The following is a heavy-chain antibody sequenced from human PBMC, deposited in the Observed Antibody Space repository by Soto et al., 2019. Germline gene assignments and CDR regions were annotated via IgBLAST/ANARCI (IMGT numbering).Heavy chain of an antibody. CDR2: INHSGST. CDR1: GGSFSGYY. J-gene: IGHJ4*02. CDR3: ARGGIAVVRLDY. D-gene: IGHD2-15*01. V-gene: IGHV4-34*01. Sequence: PSETLSLTCAVYGGSFSGYYWSWIRQPPGKGLEWIGEINHSGSTNYNPSLKSRVTISVDMSKNQFSLKLSSVTAADTAVYYCARGGIAVVRLDYWGQGTLVTVSS.